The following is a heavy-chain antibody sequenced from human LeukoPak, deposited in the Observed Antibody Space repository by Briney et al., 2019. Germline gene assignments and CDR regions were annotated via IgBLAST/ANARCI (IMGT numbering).Heavy chain of an antibody. J-gene: IGHJ4*02. D-gene: IGHD2-21*02. CDR3: ASSPGVGIVVVTATTLYFDY. V-gene: IGHV1-69*05. Sequence: ASVKVSCKASGGTFSSYAISWVRQAPGQGLEWMGRIIPIFGTANYAQKFQGRVTITTDESTSTAYMELSSLRSEDTAVYYCASSPGVGIVVVTATTLYFDYWAQGTLVAVSS. CDR1: GGTFSSYA. CDR2: IIPIFGTA.